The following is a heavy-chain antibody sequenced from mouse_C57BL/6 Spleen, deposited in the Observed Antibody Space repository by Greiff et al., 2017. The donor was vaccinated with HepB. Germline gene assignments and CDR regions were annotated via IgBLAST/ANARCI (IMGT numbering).Heavy chain of an antibody. J-gene: IGHJ2*01. CDR3: ARWDYGSSNFDY. CDR2: INPNNGGT. Sequence: EVQGVESGPELVKPGASVKIPCKASGYTFTDYNMDWVKQSHGKSLEWIGDINPNNGGTIYNQKFKGKATLTVDKSSSTAYMALRSLTSEDTAVYYCARWDYGSSNFDYWGQGTTLTVSS. CDR1: GYTFTDYN. V-gene: IGHV1-18*01. D-gene: IGHD1-1*01.